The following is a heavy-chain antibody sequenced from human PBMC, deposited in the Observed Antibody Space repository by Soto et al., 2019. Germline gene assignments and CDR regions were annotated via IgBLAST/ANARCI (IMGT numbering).Heavy chain of an antibody. D-gene: IGHD6-19*01. J-gene: IGHJ4*02. CDR2: INHSGST. CDR3: ARGRIDTDPLRVYSSGCFDY. CDR1: GGSFSGYY. V-gene: IGHV4-34*01. Sequence: PSETLSLTCAVYGGSFSGYYWSWIRQPPGKGLEWIGEINHSGSTNYNPSLKSRVTISVDTSKNQFSLKLSSVTAADTAVYYCARGRIDTDPLRVYSSGCFDYWGQGTLVTVSS.